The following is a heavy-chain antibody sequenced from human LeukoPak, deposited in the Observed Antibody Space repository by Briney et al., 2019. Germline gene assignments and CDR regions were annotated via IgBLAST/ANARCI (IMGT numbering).Heavy chain of an antibody. J-gene: IGHJ5*01. Sequence: SETLSLTCAVSGGSVSSYSWSWIRQPPGKGLEWIGYISYTGSTNYSPSLKSRVTISVDTSKNQFSLKLSSVTAADTAVYYCARSPPGSGPLELGFDSWGQGPLVTVSA. CDR3: ARSPPGSGPLELGFDS. CDR2: ISYTGST. D-gene: IGHD3-10*01. CDR1: GGSVSSYS. V-gene: IGHV4-59*02.